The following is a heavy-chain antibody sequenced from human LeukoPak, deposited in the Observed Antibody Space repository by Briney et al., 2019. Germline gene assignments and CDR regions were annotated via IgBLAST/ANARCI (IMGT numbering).Heavy chain of an antibody. J-gene: IGHJ5*02. CDR2: IYHSGST. CDR3: ASEEEAYYDILTGPTS. V-gene: IGHV4-59*08. CDR1: GGSISSYY. D-gene: IGHD3-9*01. Sequence: SETLSLTCTVSGGSISSYYWSWIRQPPGKGLEWIGSIYHSGSTYYNPSLKSRVTISVDTSKNQFSLKLSSVTAADTAVYYCASEEEAYYDILTGPTSWGQGTLVTVSS.